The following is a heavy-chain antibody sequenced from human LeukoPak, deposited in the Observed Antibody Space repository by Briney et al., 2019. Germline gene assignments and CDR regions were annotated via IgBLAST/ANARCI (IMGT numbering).Heavy chain of an antibody. CDR2: INHSGST. D-gene: IGHD3-10*01. Sequence: SETLSLTCAVYGGSFSGYYWSWIRQPPGKGLDWIGEINHSGSTNYNPSLKSRVTISVDTSKNQFSLKLSSVTAADTAVYYCALLWFGEGYYYYGMDVWGQGTTVTVSS. J-gene: IGHJ6*02. CDR1: GGSFSGYY. V-gene: IGHV4-34*01. CDR3: ALLWFGEGYYYYGMDV.